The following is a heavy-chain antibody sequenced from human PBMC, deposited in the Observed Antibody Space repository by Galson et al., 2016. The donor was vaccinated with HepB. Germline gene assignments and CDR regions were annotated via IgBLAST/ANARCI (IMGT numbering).Heavy chain of an antibody. CDR3: ARARAGGYESYDY. J-gene: IGHJ4*02. D-gene: IGHD5-12*01. Sequence: SLRLSCAASGFAFSDYYMNWIRQPPGKGPEWVSYISTGGTYTNYADSVNGRFTISRDNAKNSLYLQMDSLRAEDTALYYCARARAGGYESYDYWGQGTLGTVSS. V-gene: IGHV3-11*05. CDR2: ISTGGTYT. CDR1: GFAFSDYY.